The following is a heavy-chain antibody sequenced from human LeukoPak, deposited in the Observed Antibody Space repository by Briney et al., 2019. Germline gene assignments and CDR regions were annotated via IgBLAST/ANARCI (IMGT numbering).Heavy chain of an antibody. CDR1: GYTFTSYG. D-gene: IGHD3-3*01. CDR2: ISGYNGNT. CDR3: ARDPTIFGVAGTNWFDP. Sequence: ASVKGSCKASGYTFTSYGISWVRQATGQGLEWMGWISGYNGNTNYAQKFQGRVTMTTDTSTSTAYMELRSLRSDDTAVYYCARDPTIFGVAGTNWFDPWGQGTLVTVSS. J-gene: IGHJ5*02. V-gene: IGHV1-18*01.